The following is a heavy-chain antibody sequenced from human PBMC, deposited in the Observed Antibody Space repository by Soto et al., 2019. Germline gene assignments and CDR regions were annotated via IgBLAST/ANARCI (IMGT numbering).Heavy chain of an antibody. J-gene: IGHJ4*02. CDR2: FDPEDGET. Sequence: ASVKVSCKVSGYTITELSMHWVRQAPGKGLEWMGGFDPEDGETIYAQKFQGRVTMTEDTSTDTAYMELSSLRSEDTAVYYCATIYGSGSSIRDYWGQGTLVTGSS. CDR1: GYTITELS. D-gene: IGHD3-10*01. V-gene: IGHV1-24*01. CDR3: ATIYGSGSSIRDY.